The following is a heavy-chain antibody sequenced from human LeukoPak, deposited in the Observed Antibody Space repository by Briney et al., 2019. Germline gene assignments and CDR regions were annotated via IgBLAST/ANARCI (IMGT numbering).Heavy chain of an antibody. Sequence: ETLTLPCSVSGDSFKSYYWSWIRQPPGKGLEWVGYIYYSGSTNYNPSLQSRVTIPIDTSKNQFSLKLRSVTAGDTAVFYCARERGTRAFDIWGQGTMVTVSS. V-gene: IGHV4-59*12. CDR2: IYYSGST. CDR1: GDSFKSYY. CDR3: ARERGTRAFDI. J-gene: IGHJ3*02. D-gene: IGHD2-8*01.